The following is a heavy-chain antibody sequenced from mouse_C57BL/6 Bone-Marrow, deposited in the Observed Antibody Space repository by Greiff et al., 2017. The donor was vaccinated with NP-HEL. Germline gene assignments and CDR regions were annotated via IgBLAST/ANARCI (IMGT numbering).Heavy chain of an antibody. CDR1: GYSITSDY. J-gene: IGHJ4*01. Sequence: VQLKQSGPGLAKPSQTLSLTCSVTGYSITSDYWNWIRKFPGNKLEYMGYISYSGSTYYNPSLKSRISITRDTSKNQYYLQLNSVTTEDTATYYCARYVLRVPGYYAMDYWGQGTSVTVSS. V-gene: IGHV3-8*01. D-gene: IGHD1-1*01. CDR2: ISYSGST. CDR3: ARYVLRVPGYYAMDY.